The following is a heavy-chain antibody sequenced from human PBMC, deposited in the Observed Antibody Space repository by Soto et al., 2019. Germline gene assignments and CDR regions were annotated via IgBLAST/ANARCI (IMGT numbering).Heavy chain of an antibody. V-gene: IGHV3-48*02. Sequence: FGDSVKGRFTVSRDNARNSVFLHLSSLRDDDTAVYYCARDPFSSGWYDFDYWGQGTLVTVSS. CDR3: ARDPFSSGWYDFDY. D-gene: IGHD6-19*01. J-gene: IGHJ4*02.